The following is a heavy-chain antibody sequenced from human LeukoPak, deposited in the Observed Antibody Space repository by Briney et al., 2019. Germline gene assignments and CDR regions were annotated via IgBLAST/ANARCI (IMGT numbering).Heavy chain of an antibody. CDR3: AREGGSSWYSRDFYYIDV. D-gene: IGHD6-13*01. CDR2: IYYSGST. J-gene: IGHJ6*03. CDR1: GGSISSYY. Sequence: PSETLSLTCTVSGGSISSYYWSWIRQPPGKGLEWIGYIYYSGSTNYKPSLKSRVTISVDTSKNQFSLKLSSVTAADTAVYYCAREGGSSWYSRDFYYIDVWGKGTRSPSP. V-gene: IGHV4-59*12.